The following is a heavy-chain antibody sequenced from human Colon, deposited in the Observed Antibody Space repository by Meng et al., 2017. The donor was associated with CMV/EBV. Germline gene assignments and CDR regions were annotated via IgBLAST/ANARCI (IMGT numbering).Heavy chain of an antibody. J-gene: IGHJ3*02. D-gene: IGHD4-11*01. CDR3: ARGILDSNLYLIAFDI. CDR1: TFMLGSYS. Sequence: ESLMISCAASTFMLGSYSMTWVRQAPGKGLEWVSCISSRSDFIYYEDSVKGRFTISRDNAKNSLYLQMNSLRDEDTAVYYCARGILDSNLYLIAFDIWGQGTMVTVSS. V-gene: IGHV3-21*06. CDR2: ISSRSDFI.